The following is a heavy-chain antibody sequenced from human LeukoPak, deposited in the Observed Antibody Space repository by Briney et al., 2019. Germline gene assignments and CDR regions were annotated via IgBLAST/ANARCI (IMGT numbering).Heavy chain of an antibody. J-gene: IGHJ5*02. D-gene: IGHD3-10*01. CDR3: AKDFRAKYGSGAYGWIDP. Sequence: PGGSLRLSCAASGFTVSSNSMSWVRQAPGKGLEWVSVIYSGDRTNYADSVKGRFTISRDNSKNTLYLQMTSLRAEDTALYYCAKDFRAKYGSGAYGWIDPWGQGTLVTVSS. V-gene: IGHV3-53*01. CDR1: GFTVSSNS. CDR2: IYSGDRT.